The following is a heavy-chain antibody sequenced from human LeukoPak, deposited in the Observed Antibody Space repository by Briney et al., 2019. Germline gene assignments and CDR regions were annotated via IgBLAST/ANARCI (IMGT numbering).Heavy chain of an antibody. V-gene: IGHV1-2*02. CDR1: GYTFTIYY. Sequence: ASVKLSCKASGYTFTIYYMHWVRQAPGQGLEWMGWINPNSGGTNYAQKSQGRVTMTRDTSISTAYMELSRLRSDDPAVYYCARDRGIDYYGSGSYYRHYYYYMDVWGKGTTVTVSS. D-gene: IGHD3-10*01. CDR2: INPNSGGT. J-gene: IGHJ6*03. CDR3: ARDRGIDYYGSGSYYRHYYYYMDV.